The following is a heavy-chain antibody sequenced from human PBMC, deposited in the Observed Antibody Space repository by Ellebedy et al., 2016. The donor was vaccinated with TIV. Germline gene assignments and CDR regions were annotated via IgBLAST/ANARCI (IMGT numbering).Heavy chain of an antibody. J-gene: IGHJ5*02. V-gene: IGHV3-23*01. CDR3: ARVRASGTYPNWFDP. Sequence: GGSLRLSCAGSGFSFSNYAMHWVRQAPGEGLEWVSGLSGSGGTTHYADSVKGRFTISRDNSKNILYLQMTGLRAADTATYFCARVRASGTYPNWFDPWGRGTLVSVSS. CDR1: GFSFSNYA. CDR2: LSGSGGTT. D-gene: IGHD1-26*01.